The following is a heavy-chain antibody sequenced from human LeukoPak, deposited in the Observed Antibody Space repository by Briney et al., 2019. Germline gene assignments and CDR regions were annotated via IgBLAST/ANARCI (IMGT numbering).Heavy chain of an antibody. Sequence: ASVKVSCKASGYTFTSYSISWVRQAPGQGLEWMGWISAYNGNTNYAQKLQGRVTMTTDTSTSTAYMELRSLRSDDTAVYYCARVWDSSSPNWFDPWGQGTLVTVSP. CDR2: ISAYNGNT. D-gene: IGHD6-13*01. V-gene: IGHV1-18*01. J-gene: IGHJ5*02. CDR3: ARVWDSSSPNWFDP. CDR1: GYTFTSYS.